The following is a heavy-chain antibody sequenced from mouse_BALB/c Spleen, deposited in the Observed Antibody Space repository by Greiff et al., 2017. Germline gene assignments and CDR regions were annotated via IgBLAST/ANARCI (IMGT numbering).Heavy chain of an antibody. J-gene: IGHJ2*01. CDR1: GFTFTDYY. D-gene: IGHD2-12*01. CDR2: IRNKANGYTT. Sequence: EVQGVESGGGLVQPGGSLRLSCATSGFTFTDYYMSWVRQPPGKALEWLGFIRNKANGYTTEYSASVKGRFTISRDNSQSILYLQMNTLRAEDSATYYCARVSYYKYLDYWGQGTTLTVSS. V-gene: IGHV7-3*02. CDR3: ARVSYYKYLDY.